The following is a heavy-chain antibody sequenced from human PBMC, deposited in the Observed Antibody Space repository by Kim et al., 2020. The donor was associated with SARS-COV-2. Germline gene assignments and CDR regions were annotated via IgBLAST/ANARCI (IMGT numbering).Heavy chain of an antibody. D-gene: IGHD2-2*01. J-gene: IGHJ6*01. V-gene: IGHV1-18*04. CDR1: GYTFTSYG. Sequence: ASVKVSCKASGYTFTSYGISWVRQAPGQGLEWMGWISAYNANTNQAQKLQGRVTMTTDTSTSTAYMELRSLRSDDTAVYYCARDYCGSTSSSSYVDYYYGMDSCGEGTT. CDR2: ISAYNANT. CDR3: ARDYCGSTSSSSYVDYYYGMDS.